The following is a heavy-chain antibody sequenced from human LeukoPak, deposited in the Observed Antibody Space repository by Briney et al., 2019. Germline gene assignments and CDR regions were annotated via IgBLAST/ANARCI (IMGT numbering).Heavy chain of an antibody. CDR1: GFTFSSYW. V-gene: IGHV3-23*01. D-gene: IGHD3-9*01. Sequence: GGSLRLSCAASGFTFSSYWMTWVRQAPGKGLEWVSAISGSGGSTYYADSVKGRFTISRDNSKNTLYLQMNSLRAEDTAVYYCANLYYDILTGYGTNDAFDIWGQGTMVTVSS. CDR2: ISGSGGST. CDR3: ANLYYDILTGYGTNDAFDI. J-gene: IGHJ3*02.